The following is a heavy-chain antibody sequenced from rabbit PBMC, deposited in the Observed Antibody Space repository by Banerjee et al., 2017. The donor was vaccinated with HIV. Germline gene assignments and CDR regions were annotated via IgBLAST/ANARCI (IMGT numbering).Heavy chain of an antibody. D-gene: IGHD1-1*01. Sequence: QQQLEESGGGLVKPGGTLTLTCKASGIDFSSSYLICWVRQAPGKGLEWIACIDNGDGSTYYASWVNGRFTISKTSSTTVTLQMTSLAAADTATYFCARWISSDFYGDLWGPGTLVTVS. CDR3: ARWISSDFYGDL. CDR2: IDNGDGST. J-gene: IGHJ6*01. CDR1: GIDFSSSYL. V-gene: IGHV1S45*01.